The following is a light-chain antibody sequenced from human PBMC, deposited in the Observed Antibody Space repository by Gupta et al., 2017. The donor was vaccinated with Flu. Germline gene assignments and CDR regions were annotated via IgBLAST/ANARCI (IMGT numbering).Light chain of an antibody. Sequence: GTLSLSPGERATLSCRASQSVSSSYLAWYQQKPGQSPRLLIYGASSRATGIPDRFSGSGSGTDFTLTISRLEPEDFAVYYCQQYGMSPKTFGQGTKVEVK. V-gene: IGKV3-20*01. CDR2: GAS. J-gene: IGKJ1*01. CDR3: QQYGMSPKT. CDR1: QSVSSSY.